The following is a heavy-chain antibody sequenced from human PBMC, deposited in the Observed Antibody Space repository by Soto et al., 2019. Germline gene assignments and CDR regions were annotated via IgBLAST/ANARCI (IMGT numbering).Heavy chain of an antibody. D-gene: IGHD3-9*01. CDR2: SDHSSTYI. Sequence: GGSLRLSCAASGFTFSIYSMNWVRQAPGKGLEWVSYSDHSSTYIYYADSVKGRFTISRDNAKNSLYLHMNNLRAEDTAVYYCARDLVSMVPDYWGQGTLVTVSS. CDR3: ARDLVSMVPDY. J-gene: IGHJ4*02. CDR1: GFTFSIYS. V-gene: IGHV3-21*01.